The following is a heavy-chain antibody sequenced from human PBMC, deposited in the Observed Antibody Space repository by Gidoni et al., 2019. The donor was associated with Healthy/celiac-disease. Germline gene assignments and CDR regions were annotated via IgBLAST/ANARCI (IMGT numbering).Heavy chain of an antibody. CDR2: IYTSGST. D-gene: IGHD3-22*01. V-gene: IGHV4-61*02. CDR3: ARDSTDYYDSSGFPSPFDI. CDR1: GGSISSGSYY. J-gene: IGHJ3*02. Sequence: QVQLQESGPGLVKPSQTLSLTCTVSGGSISSGSYYWSWIRQPAGKGLEWIGRIYTSGSTNYNPSLKSRVTISVDTSKNQFSLKLSSVTAADTAVYYCARDSTDYYDSSGFPSPFDIWGQGTMVTVSS.